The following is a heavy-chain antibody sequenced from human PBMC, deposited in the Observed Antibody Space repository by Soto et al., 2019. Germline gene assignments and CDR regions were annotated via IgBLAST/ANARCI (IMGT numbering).Heavy chain of an antibody. CDR3: ARDLYCSSTSCYRDRYYYYGMDV. Sequence: SETLSLTCTVSGGSISSSSYYWGWIRQPPGKGLEWIGSIYYSGSTYYNPTLKSRVTISVDTSKYQFSLKISSVTAADTAVYYCARDLYCSSTSCYRDRYYYYGMDVWGQGTTVTGSS. J-gene: IGHJ6*02. V-gene: IGHV4-39*07. CDR1: GGSISSSSYY. CDR2: IYYSGST. D-gene: IGHD2-2*01.